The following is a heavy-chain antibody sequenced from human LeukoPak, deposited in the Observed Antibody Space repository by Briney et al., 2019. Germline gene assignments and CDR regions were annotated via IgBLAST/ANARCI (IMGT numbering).Heavy chain of an antibody. J-gene: IGHJ4*02. CDR3: ARDKWELPWAFDY. CDR2: ISGSGGST. CDR1: GFTFSTSW. D-gene: IGHD1-26*01. Sequence: GGSLRLSCAASGFTFSTSWMSWVRQAPGKGLEWVSAISGSGGSTYYADSVKGRFTISRDNAKNSLYLQMNSLRAEDTAVYYCARDKWELPWAFDYWGQGILVTVSS. V-gene: IGHV3-23*01.